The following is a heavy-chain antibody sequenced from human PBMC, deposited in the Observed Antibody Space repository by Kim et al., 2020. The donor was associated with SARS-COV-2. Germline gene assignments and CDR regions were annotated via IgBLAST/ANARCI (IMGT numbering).Heavy chain of an antibody. CDR1: GYTFTSYY. CDR2: INPSGGST. CDR3: ARDPGRVPPKNDAFDI. Sequence: ASVKVSCKASGYTFTSYYMHWVRQAPGQGLEWMEIINPSGGSTSYAQKFQGRVTMTRDTSTSTVYMELSSLRSEDTAVYYCARDPGRVPPKNDAFDIWGQGTMVTVSS. V-gene: IGHV1-46*01. J-gene: IGHJ3*02. D-gene: IGHD2-2*01.